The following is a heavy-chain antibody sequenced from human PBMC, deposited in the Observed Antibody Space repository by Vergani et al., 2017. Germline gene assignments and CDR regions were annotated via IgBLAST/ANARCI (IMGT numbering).Heavy chain of an antibody. CDR3: AGKTSAYDILTGYYHTHPFDY. Sequence: QVQLQESGPGLVKPSETLSLTCTVSGGSISSYYWRWIRQPPGKGLEWIGYIYYSGSTNYYPSLKSRVTISVDTSKNQFSLKLSSVTAADTAVYYCAGKTSAYDILTGYYHTHPFDYWGQGTLVTVSS. CDR1: GGSISSYY. J-gene: IGHJ4*02. V-gene: IGHV4-59*01. CDR2: IYYSGST. D-gene: IGHD3-9*01.